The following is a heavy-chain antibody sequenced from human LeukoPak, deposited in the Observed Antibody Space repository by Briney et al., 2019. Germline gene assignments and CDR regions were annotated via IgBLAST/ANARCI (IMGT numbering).Heavy chain of an antibody. V-gene: IGHV4-34*01. CDR3: ARGILGRTTVTTHDY. D-gene: IGHD4-17*01. Sequence: SETLSLTCAVYGGSFSGYYWSWIRQPPGKGLEWIGEINHSGSTNYNPSLKSQVTISVDTSKNQFSLKLSSVTAADTAVYYCARGILGRTTVTTHDYWGQGTLVTVSS. CDR2: INHSGST. CDR1: GGSFSGYY. J-gene: IGHJ4*02.